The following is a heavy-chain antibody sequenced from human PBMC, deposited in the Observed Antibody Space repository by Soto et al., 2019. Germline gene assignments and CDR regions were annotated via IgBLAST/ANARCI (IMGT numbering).Heavy chain of an antibody. J-gene: IGHJ6*02. Sequence: PSETLSLTCTVSGGSISSYYWSWIRQPPGKGLEWIGYIYYSGSTNYNPSLKSRVTISVDTSKNQFSLKPSSVTAADTAVYYCARRVTNYGMDVWGQGATVTVSS. CDR3: ARRVTNYGMDV. CDR2: IYYSGST. D-gene: IGHD2-21*02. CDR1: GGSISSYY. V-gene: IGHV4-59*08.